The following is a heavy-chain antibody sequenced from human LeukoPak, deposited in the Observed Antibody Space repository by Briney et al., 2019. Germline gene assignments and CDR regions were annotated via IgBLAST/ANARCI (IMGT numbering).Heavy chain of an antibody. CDR2: IRYDGSNK. J-gene: IGHJ6*03. CDR3: AKVGGSGSYYKYYYYYMDV. D-gene: IGHD3-10*01. CDR1: GFTFSSYG. V-gene: IGHV3-30*02. Sequence: GGSLRLSCAASGFTFSSYGMHWVRQAPGKGLEWEAFIRYDGSNKYYADSVKGRFTISRDNSKNTLYLQMNSLRAEDTAVYYCAKVGGSGSYYKYYYYYMDVWGKGTTVTISS.